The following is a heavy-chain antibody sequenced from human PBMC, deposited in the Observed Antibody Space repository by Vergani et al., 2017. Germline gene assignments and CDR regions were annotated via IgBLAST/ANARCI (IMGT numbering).Heavy chain of an antibody. Sequence: QVQLVESGGGLVKPGGSLRLSCAASGFTFSDYYMSWIRQAPGKGLEWVSYISSSSSYTNYADSMKGRFTISRDNAKNSLYLQMNSLRAEDTAVYYCARGDYSYGFLESPGGMDVWGQGTTVTVSS. V-gene: IGHV3-11*05. D-gene: IGHD5-18*01. CDR2: ISSSSSYT. CDR1: GFTFSDYY. CDR3: ARGDYSYGFLESPGGMDV. J-gene: IGHJ6*02.